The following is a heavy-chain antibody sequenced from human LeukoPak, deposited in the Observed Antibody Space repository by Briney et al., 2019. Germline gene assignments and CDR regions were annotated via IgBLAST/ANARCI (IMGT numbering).Heavy chain of an antibody. D-gene: IGHD6-13*01. CDR2: IYTSGST. CDR3: ARGTAAAGRFDY. J-gene: IGHJ4*02. V-gene: IGHV4-4*07. Sequence: SETLSLTCAVSGGSISSYYWSWIRQPAGKGLEWIGRIYTSGSTNYNPSLKSRVTMSVDTSKNQFSLKLSSVTAADTAVYYCARGTAAAGRFDYWGQGTLVTVSS. CDR1: GGSISSYY.